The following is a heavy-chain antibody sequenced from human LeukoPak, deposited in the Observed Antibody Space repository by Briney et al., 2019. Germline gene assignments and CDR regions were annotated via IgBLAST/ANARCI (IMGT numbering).Heavy chain of an antibody. CDR3: ARYPASGSYPEYYFDY. D-gene: IGHD1-26*01. Sequence: GGSLRLSCAASGFTFSSYWMSWVRQAPGKGLEWVANIKQDGSEKYYVDSVKGRFTISRDNAKNSLYLQMNSLRAEDTAVYYCARYPASGSYPEYYFDYWGQGTLVTVSS. CDR1: GFTFSSYW. J-gene: IGHJ4*02. CDR2: IKQDGSEK. V-gene: IGHV3-7*01.